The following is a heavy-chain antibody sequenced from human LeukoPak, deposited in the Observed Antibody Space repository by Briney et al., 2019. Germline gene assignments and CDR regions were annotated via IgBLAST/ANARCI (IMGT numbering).Heavy chain of an antibody. CDR1: GFTFSDYA. D-gene: IGHD1-26*01. Sequence: GGSLRLSCAAPGFTFSDYAMSWVRQAPGKGLEWVSIIYSGGSTFYADSVKGRFTISRDNSKNTLYLQMNSLRAEDTAVYYCARGGSYLSAFDIWGQGTMVTVSS. J-gene: IGHJ3*02. CDR3: ARGGSYLSAFDI. V-gene: IGHV3-53*01. CDR2: IYSGGST.